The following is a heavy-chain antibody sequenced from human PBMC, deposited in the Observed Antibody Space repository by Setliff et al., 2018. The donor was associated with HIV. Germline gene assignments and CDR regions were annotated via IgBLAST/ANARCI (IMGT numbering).Heavy chain of an antibody. CDR3: AKGFRPVDXXLASGPTY. Sequence: GSLRLSCTASGFTFDDYGMAWVRQAPGKGLEWVSGITSGGSTYYADSAKGRFIISRDNSQNTLYLQMNSLGADDTAIYYCAKGFRPVDXXLASGPTYWGQGIRVTVSS. D-gene: IGHD5-12*01. V-gene: IGHV3-23*01. CDR2: ITSGGST. CDR1: GFTFDDYG. J-gene: IGHJ4*02.